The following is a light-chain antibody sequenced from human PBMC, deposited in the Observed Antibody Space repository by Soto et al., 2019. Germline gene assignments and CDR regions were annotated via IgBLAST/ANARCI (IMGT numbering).Light chain of an antibody. J-gene: IGLJ2*01. V-gene: IGLV1-44*01. CDR3: AAWDDSLNGAL. CDR1: SSNIGSNT. CDR2: SNN. Sequence: QSVLTQSPSASGTPGQTITISCSGSSSNIGSNTVNWYQHLPGTAPKVLIYSNNRRPSGVPDRFSGSKSGTSASLAISGLQSEDEADYYCAAWDDSLNGALFGGGTKVTVL.